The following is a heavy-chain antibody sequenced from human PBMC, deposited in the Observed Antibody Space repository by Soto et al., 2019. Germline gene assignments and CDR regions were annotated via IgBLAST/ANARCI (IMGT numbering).Heavy chain of an antibody. CDR3: ARAVRIFGDYYMDV. D-gene: IGHD3-3*01. V-gene: IGHV1-8*01. J-gene: IGHJ6*03. CDR1: GYTFTSYD. CDR2: MNPNSGNT. Sequence: ASVKVSCKASGYTFTSYDINWVRQATGQGLEWMGWMNPNSGNTGYAQKFQGRVTMTRNTPISTAYMELSSLRSEDTAVYYCARAVRIFGDYYMDVWGKGTTVTVSS.